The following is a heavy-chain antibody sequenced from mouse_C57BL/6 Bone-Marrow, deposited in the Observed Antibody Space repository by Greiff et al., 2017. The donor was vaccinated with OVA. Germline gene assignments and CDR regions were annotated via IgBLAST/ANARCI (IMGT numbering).Heavy chain of an antibody. CDR1: GFNIKNTY. J-gene: IGHJ4*01. CDR3: ARRITTVVGSYYAMDY. CDR2: IDPANGNT. D-gene: IGHD1-1*01. V-gene: IGHV14-3*01. Sequence: VQLQQSVAELVRPGASVKLSCTASGFNIKNTYMHWVKQRPEQGLEWIGRIDPANGNTKYAPKFQGKATITADTSSNTAYLQLSSLTSEDTAIYYGARRITTVVGSYYAMDYWGQGTSVTVSS.